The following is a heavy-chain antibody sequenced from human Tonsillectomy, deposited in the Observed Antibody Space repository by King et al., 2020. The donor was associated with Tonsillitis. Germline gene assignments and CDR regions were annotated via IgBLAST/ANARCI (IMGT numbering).Heavy chain of an antibody. CDR3: LGNGVVIISPDY. Sequence: EVQLVESGGGLVQPGGSLRLSCAASGFTFSSYAMSWVRQAPGKGLEWVSAISGSGGSTYDADSVKGRFTISRDNSKNTLYLQMNSLRAEDTAVYYCLGNGVVIISPDYWGQGTLVTVSS. J-gene: IGHJ4*02. CDR2: ISGSGGST. V-gene: IGHV3-23*04. CDR1: GFTFSSYA. D-gene: IGHD3-3*01.